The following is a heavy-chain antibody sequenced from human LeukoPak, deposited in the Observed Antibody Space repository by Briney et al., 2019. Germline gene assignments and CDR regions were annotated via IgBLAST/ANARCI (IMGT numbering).Heavy chain of an antibody. CDR1: GYTFTSYD. CDR2: MNPNSGNT. J-gene: IGHJ1*01. Sequence: GASVKVSCKASGYTFTSYDINWVRQATGQGREWMGWMNPNSGNTGYAQKFQGRVTMTRNTSISTAYMELSSLRSEDTAVYYCARGPTMVRGVIEGYFQHWGQGTLVTVSS. V-gene: IGHV1-8*01. CDR3: ARGPTMVRGVIEGYFQH. D-gene: IGHD3-10*01.